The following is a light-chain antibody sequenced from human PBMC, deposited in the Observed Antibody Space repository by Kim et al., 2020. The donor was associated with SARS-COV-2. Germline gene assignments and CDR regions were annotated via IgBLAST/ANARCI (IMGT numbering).Light chain of an antibody. CDR2: QDS. Sequence: VSPGQTASITCSGDKLGDKYACWYQQKPGQSPVLVIYQDSKWPSGIPERFSGSNSGNTATPTISGTQAMDEADYYCQAWDSSTVVFGGGTQLTVL. V-gene: IGLV3-1*01. CDR1: KLGDKY. CDR3: QAWDSSTVV. J-gene: IGLJ2*01.